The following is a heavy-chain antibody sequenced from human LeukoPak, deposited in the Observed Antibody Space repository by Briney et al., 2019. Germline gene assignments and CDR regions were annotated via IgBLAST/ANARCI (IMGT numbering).Heavy chain of an antibody. V-gene: IGHV6-1*01. CDR2: TYYRSKWYN. CDR3: ASSRVDISWHGDWYFDL. J-gene: IGHJ2*01. D-gene: IGHD6-13*01. Sequence: LSQTLSLTCAISGDSVSSNSAAWNWIRQSPSRGLEWLGRTYYRSKWYNDYAVSVKSRITINPDTSKNQFSLQLNSVTPEDTAVYYCASSRVDISWHGDWYFDLWGRGTLVTVSS. CDR1: GDSVSSNSAA.